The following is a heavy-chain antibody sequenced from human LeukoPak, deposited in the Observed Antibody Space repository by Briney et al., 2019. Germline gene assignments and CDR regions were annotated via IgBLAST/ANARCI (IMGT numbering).Heavy chain of an antibody. J-gene: IGHJ4*02. CDR1: GFTFSSYS. D-gene: IGHD3-22*01. V-gene: IGHV3-21*01. Sequence: GGSLRLSCAASGFTFSSYSMNWVRQAPGKGLEWVSCITRSSIYIYYADSVKGRFTISRYNAKNSLYLQMNSLRAEDTAVYYCARGRYDSSGSYSLFDYWGQGTLVTVSS. CDR3: ARGRYDSSGSYSLFDY. CDR2: ITRSSIYI.